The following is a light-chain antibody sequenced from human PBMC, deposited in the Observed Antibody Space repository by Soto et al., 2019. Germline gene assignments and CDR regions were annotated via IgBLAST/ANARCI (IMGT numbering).Light chain of an antibody. Sequence: QSVPTQPASVSGSPGQSITISCTGTSSDIGSHDYVSWYQHHPGKAPKLIIYEVTNRPSGVSDRFSGSKSGSTASLTISGLQAEDEADYHGTSYTSNTALVFGTGTKVTVL. V-gene: IGLV2-14*01. CDR3: TSYTSNTALV. J-gene: IGLJ1*01. CDR1: SSDIGSHDY. CDR2: EVT.